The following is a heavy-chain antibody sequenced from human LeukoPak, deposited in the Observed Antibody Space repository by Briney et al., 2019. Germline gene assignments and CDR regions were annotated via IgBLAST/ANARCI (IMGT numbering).Heavy chain of an antibody. CDR3: ARDLYYGSGSYYNGKTDY. Sequence: GGSLRLSCAASGFTFSSYAMSWVRQAPGKGLEWVSAISGSGGSTYYADSVKGRFTISRDNSKNTLYLQMNSLRAEDTAVYYCARDLYYGSGSYYNGKTDYWGQGTLVTVSS. J-gene: IGHJ4*02. D-gene: IGHD3-10*01. CDR1: GFTFSSYA. CDR2: ISGSGGST. V-gene: IGHV3-23*01.